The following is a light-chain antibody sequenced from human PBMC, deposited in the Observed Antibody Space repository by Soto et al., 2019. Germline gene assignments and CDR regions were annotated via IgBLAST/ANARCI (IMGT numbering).Light chain of an antibody. CDR1: SSDVGAYNY. V-gene: IGLV2-14*01. CDR3: SSYTTSSTLV. Sequence: QSVLTQPASVSGSPGQSITISCIGTSSDVGAYNYVSWYQQHPGKAPKLMIYEVSNRPSGVSNRFSGSKSGNTASLTISGLQADDECDYYCSSYTTSSTLVFGGGTKLTVL. J-gene: IGLJ3*02. CDR2: EVS.